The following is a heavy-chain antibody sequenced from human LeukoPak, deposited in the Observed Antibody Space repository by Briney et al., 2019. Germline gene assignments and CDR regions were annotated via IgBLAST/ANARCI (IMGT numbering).Heavy chain of an antibody. J-gene: IGHJ3*02. D-gene: IGHD6-6*01. CDR1: GASISSYY. CDR2: IYYSGST. CDR3: ARVHRLVPGPFHI. Sequence: SETLSLTCTVSGASISSYYWSWIQQPPGKGLEWIGFIYYSGSTNYNPSLKSRVTISVDTSKNQFSLNLRSVTAADTAVFYCARVHRLVPGPFHIWGQGTMVIVSS. V-gene: IGHV4-59*01.